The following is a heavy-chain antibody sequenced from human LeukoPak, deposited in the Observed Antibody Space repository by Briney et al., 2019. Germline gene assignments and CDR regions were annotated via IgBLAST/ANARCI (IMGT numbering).Heavy chain of an antibody. CDR1: GGSIFSYY. Sequence: SETLSLTCTVSGGSIFSYYWNWIRQSPGKGLEWVGYIYANGITTYNPSLRSRGPISIDTSRNQFSLRLTSVTAADTATYYCARRAYYDSSGYKPTAGYFDLWGRGTLVTVSS. D-gene: IGHD3-22*01. V-gene: IGHV4-4*08. J-gene: IGHJ2*01. CDR3: ARRAYYDSSGYKPTAGYFDL. CDR2: IYANGIT.